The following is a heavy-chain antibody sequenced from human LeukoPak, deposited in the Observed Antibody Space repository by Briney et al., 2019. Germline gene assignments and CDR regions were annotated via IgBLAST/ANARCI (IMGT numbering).Heavy chain of an antibody. Sequence: SETLPLTCTVSGGSISSGDYYWSWIRQPPGKGLEWIGYIYYSGSTYYNPSLKSRVTISVDTSKSQFSLKLSSVTAADTAVYSCARVAAAAGILDYWGQGTLVTVSS. CDR1: GGSISSGDYY. CDR3: ARVAAAAGILDY. D-gene: IGHD6-13*01. J-gene: IGHJ4*02. CDR2: IYYSGST. V-gene: IGHV4-30-4*01.